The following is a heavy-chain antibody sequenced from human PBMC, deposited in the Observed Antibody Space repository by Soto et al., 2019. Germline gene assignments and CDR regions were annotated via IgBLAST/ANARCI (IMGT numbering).Heavy chain of an antibody. CDR2: ISYDGRNK. D-gene: IGHD4-4*01. J-gene: IGHJ4*02. Sequence: QVQLVESGGGVVQPGRSLRLSCAASGFTFSSYAMHWVRQAPGKGLEWVAVISYDGRNKYYADSVKGRFTISRDNSKNTLYLQMNSLRAEDTAVYYCARCRFPLATVASFEYWGQGTLVTVSS. CDR1: GFTFSSYA. V-gene: IGHV3-30*04. CDR3: ARCRFPLATVASFEY.